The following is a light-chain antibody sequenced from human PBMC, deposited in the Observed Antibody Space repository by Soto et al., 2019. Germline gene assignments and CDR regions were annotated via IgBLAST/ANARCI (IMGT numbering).Light chain of an antibody. CDR1: SSDMGYNY. V-gene: IGLV2-14*01. CDR3: TSYRSTSTPFV. Sequence: QSVLTQPASVSGSPGQSITISCTGASSDMGYNYVSWYQQHPGRAPKLMIYEVDNRPSGVSNRFSGSKSGNTASLTISGLQAEDEADYYCTSYRSTSTPFVFGNGTKVTVL. CDR2: EVD. J-gene: IGLJ1*01.